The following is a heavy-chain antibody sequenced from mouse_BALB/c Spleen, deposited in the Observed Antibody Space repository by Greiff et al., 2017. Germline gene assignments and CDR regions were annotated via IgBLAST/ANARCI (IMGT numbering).Heavy chain of an antibody. J-gene: IGHJ4*01. Sequence: EVQLQHSGPELVKPGASVKISCKASGYSFTGYFMNWVKQSHGKSLEWIGRINPYNGDTFYNQKFKGKATLTVDKSSSTAHMELLSLTSEDSAVYYCGREDGNSLYAMDYWGQGTSVTVSS. CDR1: GYSFTGYF. D-gene: IGHD2-1*01. CDR3: GREDGNSLYAMDY. V-gene: IGHV1-37*01. CDR2: INPYNGDT.